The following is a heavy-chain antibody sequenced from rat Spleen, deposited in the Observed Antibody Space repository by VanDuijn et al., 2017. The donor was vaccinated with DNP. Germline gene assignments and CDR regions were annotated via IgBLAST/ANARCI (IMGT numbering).Heavy chain of an antibody. J-gene: IGHJ4*01. D-gene: IGHD4-3*01. Sequence: QVQLKESGPGLVQPSQTLSLTCTVSGFSLTSNGVGWVRQPLGKGLVWMGTIWAGGSTNYNSAVQSRLSISRDTSKSQVFLKMNSLQTEDTATYYCARDLIIRDTTSAMDAWGQGTSVTVSS. CDR1: GFSLTSNG. CDR2: IWAGGST. CDR3: ARDLIIRDTTSAMDA. V-gene: IGHV2-72*01.